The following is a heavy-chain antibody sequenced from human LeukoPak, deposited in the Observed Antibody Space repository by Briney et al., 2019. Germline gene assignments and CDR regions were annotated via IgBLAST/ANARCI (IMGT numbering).Heavy chain of an antibody. CDR3: AKEAHKALAGTFYFDY. V-gene: IGHV3-23*01. J-gene: IGHJ4*02. D-gene: IGHD6-19*01. CDR1: GFTFSSYA. CDR2: ISGSGGST. Sequence: GGSLRLSCAASGFTFSSYAMSWVRQAPGKGLEWVSAISGSGGSTYYADSVKGRFTISRDNSKSMLYLQVNSLRAEDTAVYFCAKEAHKALAGTFYFDYWGQGTLATVSS.